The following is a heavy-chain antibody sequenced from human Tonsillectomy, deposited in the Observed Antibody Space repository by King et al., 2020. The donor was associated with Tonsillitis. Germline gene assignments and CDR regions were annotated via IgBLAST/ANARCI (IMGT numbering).Heavy chain of an antibody. CDR1: GGTISPHS. CDR3: AKSPLAPRPIDS. D-gene: IGHD6-6*01. Sequence: VQLVQSGAEVKKPGSSVKVSCKASGGTISPHSISWVRQAPGQGLEWMGRIIPILSITNYAQKFQGRVTITADKSTDTAYMELSSLRSDDTALYYCAKSPLAPRPIDSWGQGTLVTVSS. J-gene: IGHJ4*02. V-gene: IGHV1-69*04. CDR2: IIPILSIT.